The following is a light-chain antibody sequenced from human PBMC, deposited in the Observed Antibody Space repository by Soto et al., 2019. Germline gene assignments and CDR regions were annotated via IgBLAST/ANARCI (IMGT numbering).Light chain of an antibody. V-gene: IGKV1-5*01. CDR3: QQYNSYSWT. CDR2: DAS. CDR1: QSISFW. J-gene: IGKJ1*01. Sequence: DIQMTQSPSTLAASVGDRVTITCRASQSISFWLAWYQQKPGKAPKLLIFDASTLERGVPSRFSGSGSGTEFTLTISSLQPDDFATYYCQQYNSYSWTFGQGTKVDNK.